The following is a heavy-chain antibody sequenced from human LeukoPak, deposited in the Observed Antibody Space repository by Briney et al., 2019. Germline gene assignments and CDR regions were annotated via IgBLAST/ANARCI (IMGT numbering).Heavy chain of an antibody. Sequence: GRSLRLSCAASGFTLSSYDMHWVRQAPGKGLEWVTVIWYDGSNKYYADSVKGRFTISRDNSKNTLYLQMNSLRAEDTAVYYCARDLEGGYAPYYYFDYWGQGTLVTVSS. CDR2: IWYDGSNK. V-gene: IGHV3-33*01. D-gene: IGHD5-12*01. CDR3: ARDLEGGYAPYYYFDY. CDR1: GFTLSSYD. J-gene: IGHJ4*02.